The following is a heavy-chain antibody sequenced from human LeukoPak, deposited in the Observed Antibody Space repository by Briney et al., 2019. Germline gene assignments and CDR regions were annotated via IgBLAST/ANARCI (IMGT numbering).Heavy chain of an antibody. Sequence: SGGSLRLSCAASGFTFRNYEMNWVRQAPGKGLEWVSYISSSGSTMYYADSVQGRFTISRDNAKNSLYLQMSSLRVEDTAVYYCARNDYNFDYWGQGTLVTVSS. CDR2: ISSSGSTM. J-gene: IGHJ4*02. V-gene: IGHV3-48*03. D-gene: IGHD3-16*01. CDR1: GFTFRNYE. CDR3: ARNDYNFDY.